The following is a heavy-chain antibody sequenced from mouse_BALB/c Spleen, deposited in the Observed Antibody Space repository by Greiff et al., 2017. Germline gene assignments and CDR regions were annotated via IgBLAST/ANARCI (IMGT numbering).Heavy chain of an antibody. D-gene: IGHD2-1*01. CDR2: ISSGSSTI. Sequence: EVHLVESGGGLVQPGGSRKLSCAASGFTFSSFGMHWVRQAPEKGLEWVAYISSGSSTIYYADTVKGRFTISRDNPKNTLFLQMTSLRSEDTAMYYCARDGNPLYYYAMDYWGQGTSVTVSS. V-gene: IGHV5-17*02. J-gene: IGHJ4*01. CDR1: GFTFSSFG. CDR3: ARDGNPLYYYAMDY.